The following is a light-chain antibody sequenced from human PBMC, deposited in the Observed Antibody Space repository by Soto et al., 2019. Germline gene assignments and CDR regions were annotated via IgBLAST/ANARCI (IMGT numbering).Light chain of an antibody. J-gene: IGLJ1*01. Sequence: QSALTQPASVSGSPGQSITISCTGTSSDVGGYNYVSWYQQHPGRAPKLIIYDVTNRHSGISNRFSGSKSGNTASLTISGLQTEDEADYYCISFTSRHIYVFGTGTKLTVL. CDR3: ISFTSRHIYV. CDR1: SSDVGGYNY. CDR2: DVT. V-gene: IGLV2-14*03.